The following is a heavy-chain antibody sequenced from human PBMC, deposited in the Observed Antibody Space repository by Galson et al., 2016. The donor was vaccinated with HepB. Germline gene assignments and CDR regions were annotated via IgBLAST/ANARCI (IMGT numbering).Heavy chain of an antibody. D-gene: IGHD2-21*02. CDR1: GFTFSTYS. V-gene: IGHV3-21*04. CDR2: TDSTSRYI. Sequence: SLRLSCAASGFTFSTYSMNWVRLAPGKGLEWVSSTDSTSRYIYYADSVRGRFTISRDNAQKSLYLHMSSLRAEDTAVYYCARAEDCCGYCPQKYYLDSWRGGTLVTVPS. J-gene: IGHJ4*02. CDR3: ARAEDCCGYCPQKYYLDS.